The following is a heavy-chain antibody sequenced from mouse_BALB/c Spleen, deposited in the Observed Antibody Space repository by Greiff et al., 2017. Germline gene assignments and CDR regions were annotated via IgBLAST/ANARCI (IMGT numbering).Heavy chain of an antibody. CDR2: ISSGSSTI. Sequence: DVKLVESGGGLVQPGGSRKLSCAASGFTFSSFGMHWVRQAPEKGLEWVAYISSGSSTIYYADTVKGRFTISRDNPKNTLFLQMTSLRSEDTAMYYCARVTTATPFAYWGQGTLVTVSA. V-gene: IGHV5-17*02. CDR1: GFTFSSFG. D-gene: IGHD1-2*01. CDR3: ARVTTATPFAY. J-gene: IGHJ3*01.